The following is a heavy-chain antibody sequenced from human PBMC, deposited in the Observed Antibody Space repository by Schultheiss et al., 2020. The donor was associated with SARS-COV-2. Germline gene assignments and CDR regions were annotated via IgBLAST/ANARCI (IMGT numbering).Heavy chain of an antibody. D-gene: IGHD5-18*01. J-gene: IGHJ4*02. CDR3: ARSGYTYDSFDY. Sequence: SETLSLTCTVSGGSISSYYWSWIRQPPGKGLEWIGEINHSGSTNYNPSLKSRVTISVDTSKNQFSLKLSSVTAADTAMYYCARSGYTYDSFDYWGQGTLVTVSS. CDR1: GGSISSYY. V-gene: IGHV4-34*01. CDR2: INHSGST.